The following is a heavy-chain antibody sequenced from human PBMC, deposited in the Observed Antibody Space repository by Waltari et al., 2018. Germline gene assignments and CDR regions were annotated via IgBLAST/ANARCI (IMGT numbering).Heavy chain of an antibody. CDR3: ARGSVTSGETRFDY. J-gene: IGHJ4*02. D-gene: IGHD4-17*01. Sequence: QVQLQESGPGLVKPSGTLSLTCAVSGGSISSRNWWSWVRQPPGKGLEWIGEIYHSGSTNYNPSRKSRVTISVDKAKNQVSLKLSAVTAADTAVYYWARGSVTSGETRFDYWGQGTLVTVSS. CDR2: IYHSGST. CDR1: GGSISSRNW. V-gene: IGHV4-4*02.